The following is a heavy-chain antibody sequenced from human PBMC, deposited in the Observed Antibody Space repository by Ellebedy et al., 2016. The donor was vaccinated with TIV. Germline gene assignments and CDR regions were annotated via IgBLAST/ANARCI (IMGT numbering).Heavy chain of an antibody. Sequence: SETLSPTCTVSGGSISSYYWSWIRQPPGKGLEWIGYIYYSGSTNYNPSLKSRVTISVDTSKNQFSLKLSSVTAADTAVYYCARDRGYSSGWIDYWGQGTLVTVSS. V-gene: IGHV4-59*01. CDR1: GGSISSYY. CDR3: ARDRGYSSGWIDY. D-gene: IGHD6-19*01. J-gene: IGHJ4*02. CDR2: IYYSGST.